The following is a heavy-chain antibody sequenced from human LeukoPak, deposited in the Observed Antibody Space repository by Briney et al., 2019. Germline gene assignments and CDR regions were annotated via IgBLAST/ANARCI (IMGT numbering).Heavy chain of an antibody. V-gene: IGHV3-7*04. Sequence: PGGSLRLSCVASGFPFSSCWMTWVRQAPGKGLEWVANIKQDGSKKSYVDSVKGRFTISRDNARNSLYLQMNSLRAGDTAIYYCTRVGYIDEGIDYWGQGTLVTVSS. CDR3: TRVGYIDEGIDY. D-gene: IGHD5-24*01. CDR1: GFPFSSCW. CDR2: IKQDGSKK. J-gene: IGHJ4*02.